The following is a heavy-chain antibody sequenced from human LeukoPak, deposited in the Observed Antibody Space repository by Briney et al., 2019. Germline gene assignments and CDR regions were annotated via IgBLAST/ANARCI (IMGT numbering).Heavy chain of an antibody. Sequence: GGSLRLSCAASGFTVSGYGMHWVRQAPGKGLEWMAVISYDGSHIYYADSVKGRFTISRDSSKNTLYLQMNSLRTDDTAVYYCARDRSNSWTIDYWGQGTLVTVSS. D-gene: IGHD6-13*01. CDR2: ISYDGSHI. CDR1: GFTVSGYG. CDR3: ARDRSNSWTIDY. J-gene: IGHJ4*02. V-gene: IGHV3-30*03.